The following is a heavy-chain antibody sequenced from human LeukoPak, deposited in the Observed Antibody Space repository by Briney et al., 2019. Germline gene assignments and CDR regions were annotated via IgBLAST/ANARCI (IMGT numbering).Heavy chain of an antibody. V-gene: IGHV1-2*02. D-gene: IGHD3-22*01. CDR1: GYTFTGYY. CDR2: INPNSGGT. J-gene: IGHJ6*03. Sequence: ASVKVSCKASGYTFTGYYMHWVRQAPGQGLEWMGWINPNSGGTNYAQKFQGRVTMTRDTSISTAYMELSRLRCDDTAVYYCARAGYDSSGYLYYYYYYMDVWGKGTTVTVSS. CDR3: ARAGYDSSGYLYYYYYYMDV.